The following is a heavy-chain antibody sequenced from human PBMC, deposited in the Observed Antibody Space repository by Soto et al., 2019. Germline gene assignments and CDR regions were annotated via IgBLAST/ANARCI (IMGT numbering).Heavy chain of an antibody. J-gene: IGHJ3*02. CDR1: GGSISSYY. Sequence: QVQLQESGPGLVKPSETLSLTCTVSGGSISSYYWSWIRQPPGKGLEWIGYIYYSGSTNYNPSLKSRLPISVDTSKNQFSLKLSSVTAADTAVYYCARRYGYAFDIWGQGTMVTVSS. D-gene: IGHD4-17*01. V-gene: IGHV4-59*01. CDR3: ARRYGYAFDI. CDR2: IYYSGST.